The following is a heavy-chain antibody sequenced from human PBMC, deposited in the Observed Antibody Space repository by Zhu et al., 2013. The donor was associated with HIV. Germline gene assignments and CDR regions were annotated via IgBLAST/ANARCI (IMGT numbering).Heavy chain of an antibody. D-gene: IGHD2-2*02. CDR2: IIPIFDIA. V-gene: IGHV1-69*12. CDR1: GGTFSGFA. Sequence: QVQLVQSGAEVKKPGSSVKVSCKASGGTFSGFAISWVRQAPGQGLEWMGGIIPIFDIANYAQKFQGRVTITADDSTSTAYMELSSLRSEDTAVYYCARDRYCSRASCYTTFDYWGQGTLVTVSS. J-gene: IGHJ4*02. CDR3: ARDRYCSRASCYTTFDY.